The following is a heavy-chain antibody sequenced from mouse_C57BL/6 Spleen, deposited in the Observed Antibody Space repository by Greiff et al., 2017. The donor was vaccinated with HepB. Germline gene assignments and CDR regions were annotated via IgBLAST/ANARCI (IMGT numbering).Heavy chain of an antibody. CDR2: IDPSDSET. Sequence: QVQLQQPGAELVRPGSSVKLSCKASGYTFTSYWMHWVKQRPIQGLEWIGNIDPSDSETHYNQKFKDKATLTVDKSSSTAYMQLSSLTSEDSAVYYCARSYYGSSYDWFAYWGQGTLVTVSA. V-gene: IGHV1-52*01. CDR1: GYTFTSYW. J-gene: IGHJ3*01. D-gene: IGHD1-1*01. CDR3: ARSYYGSSYDWFAY.